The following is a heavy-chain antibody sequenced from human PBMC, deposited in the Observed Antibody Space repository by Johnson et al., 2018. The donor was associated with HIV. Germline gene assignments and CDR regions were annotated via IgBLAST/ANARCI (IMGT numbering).Heavy chain of an antibody. CDR2: ISWNSGNI. D-gene: IGHD1/OR15-1a*01. CDR3: AKDGDLTGTDAFDI. J-gene: IGHJ3*02. CDR1: GFTFDDYG. Sequence: VQLVESGGGVVRPGGSLRVSCAASGFTFDDYGMSWVRQAPGKGLEWVSGISWNSGNIAYGDSVKGRFTIARDNAKNSLYLQMNSLRAEDTALYYCAKDGDLTGTDAFDIWGQGTMVTVYS. V-gene: IGHV3-20*04.